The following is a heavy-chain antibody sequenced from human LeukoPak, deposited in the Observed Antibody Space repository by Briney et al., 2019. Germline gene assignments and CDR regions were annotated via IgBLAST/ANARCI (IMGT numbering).Heavy chain of an antibody. CDR1: GFTFSTYS. D-gene: IGHD4-17*01. J-gene: IGHJ6*04. Sequence: GGSLRLSCAASGFTFSTYSMTWVRQAPGKGLEWVSSITSSSSYIYYADSVKGRFTISRDNAKSSLYLQMNSLRAEDTAVYSCARDDYGGMDVWGKGTTVTVSS. CDR2: ITSSSSYI. V-gene: IGHV3-21*01. CDR3: ARDDYGGMDV.